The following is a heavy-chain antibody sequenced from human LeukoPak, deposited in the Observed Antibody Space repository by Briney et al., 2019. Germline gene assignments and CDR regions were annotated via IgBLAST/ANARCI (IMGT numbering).Heavy chain of an antibody. V-gene: IGHV4-34*01. Sequence: SETLSLTCAVYGGSFSGYYWSWICQPPGKGLEWIGEINHSGSTNYNPSLKSRVTISVDTSKNQFSLDLTSVTAADAAVYYCARLIRDYRQYYFDFWGQGTLVTVSS. J-gene: IGHJ4*02. CDR2: INHSGST. CDR3: ARLIRDYRQYYFDF. D-gene: IGHD4-11*01. CDR1: GGSFSGYY.